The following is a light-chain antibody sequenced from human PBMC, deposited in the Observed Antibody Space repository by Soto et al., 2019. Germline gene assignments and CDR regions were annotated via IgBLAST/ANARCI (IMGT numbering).Light chain of an antibody. J-gene: IGKJ1*01. CDR2: GAS. V-gene: IGKV3-20*01. CDR1: QSGSSSY. Sequence: EIVLTQSPGTLSLSPGKRATLSCRASQSGSSSYLAWYQQKPGQAPRLLIYGASSRATGIPDRFSGSGSGSDFPLTISRLEPEDFAGYYCQQYGSSLTWTFGQGTKVEIK. CDR3: QQYGSSLTWT.